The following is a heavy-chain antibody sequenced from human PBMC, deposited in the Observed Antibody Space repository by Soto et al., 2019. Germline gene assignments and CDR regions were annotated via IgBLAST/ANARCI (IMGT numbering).Heavy chain of an antibody. CDR3: ASAATYYYDSSGYFQH. Sequence: SETLSLTCAVSGGSISSGGYSWSWIRQPPGKGLEWIGYMYHSGSTYYNPSLKSRVTISIDRSKNQFSLKLSSVTAADTAVYYCASAATYYYDSSGYFQHWGQGTLVTVSS. V-gene: IGHV4-30-2*02. J-gene: IGHJ1*01. CDR2: MYHSGST. D-gene: IGHD3-22*01. CDR1: GGSISSGGYS.